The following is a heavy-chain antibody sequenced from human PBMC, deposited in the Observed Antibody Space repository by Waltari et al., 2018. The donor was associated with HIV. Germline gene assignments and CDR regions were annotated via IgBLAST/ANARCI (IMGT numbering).Heavy chain of an antibody. Sequence: QAQLVQSGAETKKPGSSVTVSCQASGGAFATFAFTWGRQAPGQGLEWLGGTAPFFGVIYAQDFNGRVTITSNPSTRTVFLELGGLRPDDTAVYFCAKSDFTELVRGQKAFDVWGQGT. CDR3: AKSDFTELVRGQKAFDV. CDR2: TAPFFGV. D-gene: IGHD1-26*01. J-gene: IGHJ3*01. CDR1: GGAFATFA. V-gene: IGHV1-69*19.